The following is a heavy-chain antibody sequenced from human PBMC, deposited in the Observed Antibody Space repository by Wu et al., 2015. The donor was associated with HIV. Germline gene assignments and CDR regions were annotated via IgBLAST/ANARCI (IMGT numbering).Heavy chain of an antibody. CDR3: ASVLVRYSYGLTGGYYYYYMDV. J-gene: IGHJ6*03. D-gene: IGHD5-18*01. V-gene: IGHV1-69*12. CDR1: GGTFSSYA. CDR2: IIPIFGTA. Sequence: QVQLVQSGAEVKKPGSSVKVSCKASGGTFSSYAISWVRQAPGQGLEWMGGIIPIFGTANYAQKFQGRVTITADESTSTAYMELSSLRSEDTAVYYCASVLVRYSYGLTGGYYYYYMDVWGKGTTVTVSS.